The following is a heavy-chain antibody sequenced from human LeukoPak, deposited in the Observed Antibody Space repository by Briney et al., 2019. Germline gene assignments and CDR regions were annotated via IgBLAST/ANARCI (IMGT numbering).Heavy chain of an antibody. CDR1: GFPFSSYW. CDR2: LKQDGSKK. J-gene: IGHJ4*02. D-gene: IGHD5-24*01. V-gene: IGHV3-7*04. Sequence: PGGSLRLSCVASGFPFSSYWMTWARQAPGKGLEWVANLKQDGSKKSYVDSVKGRFTISRDNAKNSLYLQMNSLRAEDTAIYYCTRVGYIDEGIDYWGQGTLVTVSS. CDR3: TRVGYIDEGIDY.